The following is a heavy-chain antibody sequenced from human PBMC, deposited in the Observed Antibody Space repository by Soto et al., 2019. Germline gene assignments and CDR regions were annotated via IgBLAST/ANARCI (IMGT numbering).Heavy chain of an antibody. J-gene: IGHJ6*02. CDR3: ARDDEYSGNGMDV. D-gene: IGHD3-10*01. CDR2: ILNDGSNR. Sequence: QVQLVESGGGVVQPGRSLRLSCAASEFTFSNHGMQRVRQAPGKGLEWVAVILNDGSNRYHADSVKDRFTISRDNSKNTLYLQMNSLRAEDTAVYYCARDDEYSGNGMDVWGQGTTVTVS. CDR1: EFTFSNHG. V-gene: IGHV3-33*01.